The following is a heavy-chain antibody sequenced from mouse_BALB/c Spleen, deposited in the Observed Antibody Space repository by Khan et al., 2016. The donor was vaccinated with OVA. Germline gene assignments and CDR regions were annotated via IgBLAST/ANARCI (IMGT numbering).Heavy chain of an antibody. V-gene: IGHV3-6*02. D-gene: IGHD1-1*01. CDR2: KVYDGSN. Sequence: EVQLVESGPGLVKPSQSLSLTCSVTGYYITSGYYWNWIRQFPGNKLEWMGYKVYDGSNNYNPSLKNRISITRDTSKNQFFLQLNSVTTEDTATYYCVRGGRCFALWGHGTLVTVSA. CDR1: GYYITSGYY. J-gene: IGHJ3*01. CDR3: VRGGRCFAL.